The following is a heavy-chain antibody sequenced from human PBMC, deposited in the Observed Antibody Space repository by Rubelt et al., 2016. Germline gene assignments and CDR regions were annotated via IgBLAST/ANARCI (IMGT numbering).Heavy chain of an antibody. CDR1: GFTFSSYG. D-gene: IGHD6-13*01. Sequence: GFTFSSYGMHWVRQAPGKGLEWVAVIWYDGSNKYYADSVKGRFTISRDNSKNTLYLQMNSLRAEDTAVYYCARVGGTRAVAAAGGNLPHWYFDLWGRGTLVTASS. CDR2: IWYDGSNK. CDR3: ARVGGTRAVAAAGGNLPHWYFDL. J-gene: IGHJ2*01. V-gene: IGHV3-33*01.